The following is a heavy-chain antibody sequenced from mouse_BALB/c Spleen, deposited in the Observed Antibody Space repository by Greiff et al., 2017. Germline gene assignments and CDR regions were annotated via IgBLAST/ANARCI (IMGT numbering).Heavy chain of an antibody. CDR2: ISDGGSYT. V-gene: IGHV5-4*02. Sequence: EVKLVESGGGLVKPGGSLKLSCAASGFTFSDYYMYWVRQTPEKRLEWVATISDGGSYTYYPDSVKGRFTISRDNAKNNLYLQMSSLKSEDTAMYYCAREGGKDAMDYWGQGTSVTVSS. CDR3: AREGGKDAMDY. CDR1: GFTFSDYY. D-gene: IGHD1-3*01. J-gene: IGHJ4*01.